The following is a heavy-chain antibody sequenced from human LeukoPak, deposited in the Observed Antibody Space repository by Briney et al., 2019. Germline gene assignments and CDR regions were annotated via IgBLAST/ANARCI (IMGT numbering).Heavy chain of an antibody. CDR1: GFSFSSFW. CDR2: IKEDGSEK. D-gene: IGHD2-8*01. J-gene: IGHJ4*02. Sequence: PGGSLRLSCAASGFSFSSFWMNWVRQAPGKGLEWVANIKEDGSEKYYVDSVKGRVTISRDNANKSLYLQMNSLRAEDTAVYYCARHGLDYWGQRAPVTVSS. CDR3: ARHGLDY. V-gene: IGHV3-7*01.